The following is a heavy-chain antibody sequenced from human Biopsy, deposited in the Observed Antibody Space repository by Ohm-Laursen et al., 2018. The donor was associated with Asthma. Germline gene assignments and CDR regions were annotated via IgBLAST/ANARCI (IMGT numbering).Heavy chain of an antibody. CDR3: GRERSYMVDY. D-gene: IGHD3-10*01. CDR1: RFTFGSYG. V-gene: IGHV3-33*01. Sequence: SLRLSCTASRFTFGSYGLHWVRQAPGKGLEWVADIWFDGSNKHYADSVKGRFTISRDNSKNTLYLQMNSLRAEDTALYYCGRERSYMVDYWGQGTLVIVSS. CDR2: IWFDGSNK. J-gene: IGHJ4*02.